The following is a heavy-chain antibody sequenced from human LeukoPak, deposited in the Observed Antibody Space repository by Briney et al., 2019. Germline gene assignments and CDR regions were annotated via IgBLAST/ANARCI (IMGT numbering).Heavy chain of an antibody. CDR1: GFTFSSYA. V-gene: IGHV3-30-3*01. Sequence: GGSLRLSCAASGFTFSSYAMHWVRQAPGKGLEWVAVISYDGSNKFYPDSVKGRFTISRDNSKNTLYLEMNSLRPEDTAIYYCARDMRVADKPEYFQHWGQGTLVIVSS. CDR3: ARDMRVADKPEYFQH. CDR2: ISYDGSNK. J-gene: IGHJ1*01. D-gene: IGHD6-19*01.